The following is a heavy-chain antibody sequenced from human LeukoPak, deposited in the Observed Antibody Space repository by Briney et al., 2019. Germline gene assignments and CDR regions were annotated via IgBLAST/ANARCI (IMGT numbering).Heavy chain of an antibody. D-gene: IGHD5-24*01. J-gene: IGHJ4*02. CDR3: AKGDGYNLRVSH. Sequence: GRSLRLSCAASGFTFSSYVMHWVRQAPGKGLEWVAVITSDGSNKHYADSVKGRFTISRDKSKNTLCLQMNSLRVEDTAVYYCAKGDGYNLRVSHWGQGTLVTVSS. CDR2: ITSDGSNK. V-gene: IGHV3-30*18. CDR1: GFTFSSYV.